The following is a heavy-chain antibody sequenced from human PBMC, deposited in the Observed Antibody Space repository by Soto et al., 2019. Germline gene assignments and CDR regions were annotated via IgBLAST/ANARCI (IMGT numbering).Heavy chain of an antibody. J-gene: IGHJ4*02. CDR2: ISTYNGDT. V-gene: IGHV1-18*04. Sequence: QVHLVQSGAEVKKPGASVKVSCKASGYTFRNYGIAWVRQAPGQGLEWMGWISTYNGDTHYAQGLQGRVTMTTDTSTSTAYLELRSLRSDDTAVYYCAVNIVATIKFDYWGQGTLVTVSS. CDR1: GYTFRNYG. CDR3: AVNIVATIKFDY. D-gene: IGHD5-12*01.